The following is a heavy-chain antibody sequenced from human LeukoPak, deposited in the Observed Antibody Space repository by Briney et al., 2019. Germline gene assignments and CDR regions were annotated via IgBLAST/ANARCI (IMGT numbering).Heavy chain of an antibody. CDR3: ARVIVTRLYYYGSGSYYNHFYYYMDV. CDR1: GFTFDDYT. Sequence: GGSLRLSCAASGFTFDDYTMHWVRQAPGKGLVWVSRINSDGSSTSYADSVKGRFTISRDNAKNTLYLQMNSLRAEDTAVYYCARVIVTRLYYYGSGSYYNHFYYYMDVWGKGTTVTVSS. V-gene: IGHV3-74*01. J-gene: IGHJ6*03. CDR2: INSDGSST. D-gene: IGHD3-10*01.